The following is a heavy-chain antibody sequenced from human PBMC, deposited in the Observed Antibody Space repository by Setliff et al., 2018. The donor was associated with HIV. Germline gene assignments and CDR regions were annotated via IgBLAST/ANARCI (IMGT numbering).Heavy chain of an antibody. J-gene: IGHJ4*01. CDR2: INTGNDNT. CDR1: GYTFTSHV. V-gene: IGHV1-3*04. D-gene: IGHD3-16*01. CDR3: ARRRGGYFDY. Sequence: ASVKVSCRASGYTFTSHVLHWVRQAPGQGLEWMGWINTGNDNTQYSQRFQGRVRFSKDTSATTAAMELSNLASEDTAVYYCARRRGGYFDYWGHGTLVTVSS.